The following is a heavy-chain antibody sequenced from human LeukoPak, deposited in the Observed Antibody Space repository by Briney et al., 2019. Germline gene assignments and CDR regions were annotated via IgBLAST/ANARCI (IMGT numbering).Heavy chain of an antibody. Sequence: GGSLRLSCAASGFTFSSYGLHWVRQAPGKGLEWVTFIPYDGSNKYYADSVKGRFTISRDNSKNTLYLQMNSLRAEDTAVYYCARSGGYCSSTSCYRGVFDYWGQGTLVTVSS. CDR1: GFTFSSYG. V-gene: IGHV3-30*02. CDR3: ARSGGYCSSTSCYRGVFDY. J-gene: IGHJ4*02. D-gene: IGHD2-2*01. CDR2: IPYDGSNK.